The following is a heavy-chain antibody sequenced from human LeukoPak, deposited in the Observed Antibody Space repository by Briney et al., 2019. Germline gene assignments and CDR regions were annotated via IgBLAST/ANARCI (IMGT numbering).Heavy chain of an antibody. CDR2: ISAYNGNT. J-gene: IGHJ4*02. CDR3: ARVGHPYYGSGSYYVFDY. D-gene: IGHD3-10*01. V-gene: IGHV1-18*01. Sequence: ASVKVSCKASGYTFTSYGISWVRQAPGQGLEWMGWISAYNGNTNYAQKLQGRVTMTTDTSTSTAYMELRSLRSDDTAVYYCARVGHPYYGSGSYYVFDYWGQGTLVTVSS. CDR1: GYTFTSYG.